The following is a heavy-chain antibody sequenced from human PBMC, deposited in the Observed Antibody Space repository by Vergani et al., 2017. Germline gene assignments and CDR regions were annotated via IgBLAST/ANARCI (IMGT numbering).Heavy chain of an antibody. CDR3: AKGIGITLTAVWGGLDS. Sequence: EVQLVESGGELVQPGRPLRLSCTASGFTFGDDAISWFRQAPGKGPEWVAFIRTKAQGETTEYAASVKGRFFISRDDSKGVAYLQMNSLRTEDTATYFCAKGIGITLTAVWGGLDSWAPGTVVLVSS. D-gene: IGHD3-16*01. CDR2: IRTKAQGETT. J-gene: IGHJ5*01. V-gene: IGHV3-49*03. CDR1: GFTFGDDA.